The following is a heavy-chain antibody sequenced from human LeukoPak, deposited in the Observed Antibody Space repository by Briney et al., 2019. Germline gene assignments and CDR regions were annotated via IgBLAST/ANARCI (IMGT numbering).Heavy chain of an antibody. V-gene: IGHV3-48*01. CDR1: EFTFSSYS. Sequence: TGGSLRPSCVASEFTFSSYSMIWVRQAPGKGLEWISYISNGSGNRYYADSVKGRFTVSRDNAMNSLFLQMDRPRAEDTAVYYCVRVKGTYFDFWGQGTLVTVSS. CDR3: VRVKGTYFDF. CDR2: ISNGSGNR. J-gene: IGHJ4*02. D-gene: IGHD1-1*01.